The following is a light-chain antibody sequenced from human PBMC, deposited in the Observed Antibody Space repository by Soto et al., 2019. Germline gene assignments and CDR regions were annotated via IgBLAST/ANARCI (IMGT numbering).Light chain of an antibody. CDR1: SSNIGGTNY. J-gene: IGLJ2*01. Sequence: QSVLTQPPSASGTPGQRVFISCSGSSSNIGGTNYAYWYQQLPGAAPKLLMHSNNLRPSGVPERISGSKSGTSASLAISGLGSEDGAVYYCPSGDDSVGAVFFGGGTKLTVL. CDR2: SNN. V-gene: IGLV1-47*02. CDR3: PSGDDSVGAVF.